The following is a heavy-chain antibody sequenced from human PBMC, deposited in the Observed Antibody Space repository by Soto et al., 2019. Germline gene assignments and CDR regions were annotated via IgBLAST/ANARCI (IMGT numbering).Heavy chain of an antibody. CDR3: ARVTIFGVVIMDYGMDV. CDR2: IYYSEST. D-gene: IGHD3-3*01. V-gene: IGHV4-30-4*01. J-gene: IGHJ6*02. Sequence: SETLSLTCTVSGGSISSGDYYWSWIRQPPGKGLEWIGYIYYSESTYYNPSLKSRVTISVDTSKNQFSLKLSSVTAADTAVYYCARVTIFGVVIMDYGMDVWGQGTTVTVSS. CDR1: GGSISSGDYY.